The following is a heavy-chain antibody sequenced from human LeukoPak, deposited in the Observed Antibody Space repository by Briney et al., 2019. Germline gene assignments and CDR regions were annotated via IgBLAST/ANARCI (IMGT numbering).Heavy chain of an antibody. CDR1: GGSISGYY. J-gene: IGHJ4*02. CDR3: ARAYDFWSGYFDY. CDR2: IYYSGST. D-gene: IGHD3-3*01. Sequence: SETLSLTCTVSGGSISGYYWSWIRQPPGKGLEWIGYIYYSGSTNYNPSLKSRVTISVDTSKNQFSLKLSSVTAADTAVYYCARAYDFWSGYFDYWGQGTLVTVSS. V-gene: IGHV4-59*01.